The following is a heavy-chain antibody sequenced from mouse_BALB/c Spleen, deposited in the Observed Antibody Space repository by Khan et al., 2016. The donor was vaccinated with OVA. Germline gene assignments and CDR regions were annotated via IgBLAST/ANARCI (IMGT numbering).Heavy chain of an antibody. D-gene: IGHD2-4*01. J-gene: IGHJ3*01. CDR1: GFSLTSYG. CDR3: ARSYDYDEGLAY. V-gene: IGHV2-2*02. CDR2: IWSVGST. Sequence: QVQLKESGPGLVQPSQSLSITCTVSGFSLTSYGVHWVRQSPGKGLEWLGVIWSVGSTDYNAALISRLNISKDNSKSQAFFKMNSLQANDTAIYYCARSYDYDEGLAYWGQGTLVTVSA.